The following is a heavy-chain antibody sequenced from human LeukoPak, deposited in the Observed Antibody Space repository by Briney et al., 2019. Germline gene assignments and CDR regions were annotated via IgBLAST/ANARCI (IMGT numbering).Heavy chain of an antibody. Sequence: SETLSLTCAVYGGSFSGYYWSWNRQPPGKGLEWIGEINHSGSTNYNPSLKSRVTISVDTSKNQFSLKLSSVTAADTAVYYCARVVGYYYYYMDVWGKGTTVTVSS. CDR2: INHSGST. D-gene: IGHD1-26*01. CDR1: GGSFSGYY. V-gene: IGHV4-34*01. J-gene: IGHJ6*03. CDR3: ARVVGYYYYYMDV.